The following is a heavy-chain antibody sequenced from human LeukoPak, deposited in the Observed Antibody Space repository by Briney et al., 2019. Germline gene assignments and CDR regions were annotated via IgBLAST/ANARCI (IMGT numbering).Heavy chain of an antibody. CDR3: ARHWPRGATKPGYMDV. Sequence: PSETLSLTCTVSGVSISISSYFWGWIRQPPGKGLEWIGTIYYSGSTYYNPSLKSLVTISVDTSKTLFSLKLSSVSATDTAVYYCARHWPRGATKPGYMDVWGKGTTVTVSS. V-gene: IGHV4-39*01. J-gene: IGHJ6*03. CDR1: GVSISISSYF. CDR2: IYYSGST. D-gene: IGHD1-26*01.